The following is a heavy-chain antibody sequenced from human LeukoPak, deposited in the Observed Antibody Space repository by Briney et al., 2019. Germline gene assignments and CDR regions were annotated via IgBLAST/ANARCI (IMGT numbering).Heavy chain of an antibody. CDR2: IYHSGST. V-gene: IGHV4-38-2*02. Sequence: SETLSLTCTISGYSISSGNYWGWIRQRPGKGLEWIGSIYHSGSTYYNPSLKSRVTISVDTSKNQFSLKLSSVTAADTAVYYCARDAGGDSSGSWGQGTLVTVSS. CDR1: GYSISSGNY. CDR3: ARDAGGDSSGS. J-gene: IGHJ5*02. D-gene: IGHD3-22*01.